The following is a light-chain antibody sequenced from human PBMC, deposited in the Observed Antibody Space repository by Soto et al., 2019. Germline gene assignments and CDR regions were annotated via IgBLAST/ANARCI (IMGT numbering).Light chain of an antibody. CDR1: THDGGSYHL. V-gene: IGLV2-23*01. CDR2: EGN. Sequence: QSALTQPASVSGSPGQSITIPCTGTTHDGGSYHLVSWYQQHPGKAPKLIIYEGNQRPSGVSDRFSGANSGDTPSLTISGLQADDEADYYCCSYAGRSPWDVFGTGTKVTVL. CDR3: CSYAGRSPWDV. J-gene: IGLJ1*01.